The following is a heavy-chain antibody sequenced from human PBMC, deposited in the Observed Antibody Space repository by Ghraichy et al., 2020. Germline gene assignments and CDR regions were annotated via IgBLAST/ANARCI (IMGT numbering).Heavy chain of an antibody. D-gene: IGHD2-15*01. CDR3: ATRKVVAATLVYYYYGMDV. J-gene: IGHJ6*02. CDR2: ISGSGGST. CDR1: GFTFSSYA. Sequence: GGSLRLSCAASGFTFSSYAMSWVRQAPGKGLEWVSAISGSGGSTYYADSVKGRFTISRDNSKNTLYLQMNSLRAEDMAVYYCATRKVVAATLVYYYYGMDVWGQGTTVTVSS. V-gene: IGHV3-23*01.